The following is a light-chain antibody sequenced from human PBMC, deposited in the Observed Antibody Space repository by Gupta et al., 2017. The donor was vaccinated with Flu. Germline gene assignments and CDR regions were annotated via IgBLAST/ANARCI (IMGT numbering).Light chain of an antibody. CDR1: GGDDKY. J-gene: IGLJ1*01. Sequence: SQRKTASITCSGVGGDDKYGCWQQQKPDHCPVLVIYKDKKPTAGSPELFSGSTSETTATLTIGGTEARDEDDYYCQAGNSTTGVFGTGTKVTVL. V-gene: IGLV3-1*01. CDR3: QAGNSTTGV. CDR2: KDK.